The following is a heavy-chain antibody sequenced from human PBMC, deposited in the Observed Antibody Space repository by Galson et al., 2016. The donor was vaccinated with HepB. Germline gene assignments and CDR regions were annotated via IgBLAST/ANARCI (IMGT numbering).Heavy chain of an antibody. CDR2: IYYSGST. D-gene: IGHD3-22*01. Sequence: SETLSLTCTVSGDSISSSNYYWGWIRQPPGKGLEWIGNIYYSGSTYSNPSLKSRVNISVDTSKNQFSLKLSSVTAADTAMYYCARRMYDDTGFYYDAFDVWGQGTMVTVSS. J-gene: IGHJ3*01. CDR1: GDSISSSNYY. V-gene: IGHV4-39*01. CDR3: ARRMYDDTGFYYDAFDV.